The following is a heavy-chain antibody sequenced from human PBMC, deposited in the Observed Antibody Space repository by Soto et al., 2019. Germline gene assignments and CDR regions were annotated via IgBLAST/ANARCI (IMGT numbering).Heavy chain of an antibody. CDR2: ITPILGTE. V-gene: IGHV1-69*06. D-gene: IGHD6-13*01. Sequence: XVKVSCKASGGTFSSYAIRWVRQAPGQCLEWTGGITPILGTENSAQSFQGKVTITADNPTRTAYMELSSLRSEDTALFSFARVGAAGTEVLYSYGMDVWGQGTTVTVS. CDR3: ARVGAAGTEVLYSYGMDV. J-gene: IGHJ6*02. CDR1: GGTFSSYA.